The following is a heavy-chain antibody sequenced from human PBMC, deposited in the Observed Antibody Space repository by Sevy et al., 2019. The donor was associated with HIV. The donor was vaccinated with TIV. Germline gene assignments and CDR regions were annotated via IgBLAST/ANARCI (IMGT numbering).Heavy chain of an antibody. CDR3: ARDKGQGWFDP. CDR2: IKQDGSEK. Sequence: GGSLRLSCAASGCTFSNYWMSWVRQAPGKGLEWVANIKQDGSEKYYVDSVKGRFTISRDNANNSLSLQMNSLRAGDTEMYYCARDKGQGWFDPWGQGTLVTVSS. J-gene: IGHJ5*02. V-gene: IGHV3-7*01. CDR1: GCTFSNYW.